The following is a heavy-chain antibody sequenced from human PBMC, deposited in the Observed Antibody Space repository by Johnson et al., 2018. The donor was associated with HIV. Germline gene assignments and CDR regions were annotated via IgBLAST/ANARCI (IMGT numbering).Heavy chain of an antibody. V-gene: IGHV3-30*14. D-gene: IGHD1-14*01. CDR1: GFTFSSYA. CDR3: ARARWEEPIRGAFDI. J-gene: IGHJ3*02. Sequence: QVQLVESGGGVVRPGGSLRLSCAASGFTFSSYAMHWVRQAPGKGLEWVAVISYDGSNKYYADSVKGLFTISRDNSKNKLYLQMNSLRTEDTAVYSCARARWEEPIRGAFDIWGQGTMVTVSS. CDR2: ISYDGSNK.